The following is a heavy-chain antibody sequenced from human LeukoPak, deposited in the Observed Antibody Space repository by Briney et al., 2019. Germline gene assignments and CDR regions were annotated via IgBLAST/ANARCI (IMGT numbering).Heavy chain of an antibody. CDR1: GVTFTYYA. CDR2: ISGPGHRA. Sequence: GGSLRLSCEASGVTFTYYAMTWVRQAPGKGLEWVSGISGPGHRAYYADSVKGGFTISRDTSKHTLYLQMDGLRTEDTAVYYCAKVAGGTRSVMFQTKAYDYYFDSWGQGTLVTVSS. J-gene: IGHJ4*02. D-gene: IGHD3-3*01. V-gene: IGHV3-23*01. CDR3: AKVAGGTRSVMFQTKAYDYYFDS.